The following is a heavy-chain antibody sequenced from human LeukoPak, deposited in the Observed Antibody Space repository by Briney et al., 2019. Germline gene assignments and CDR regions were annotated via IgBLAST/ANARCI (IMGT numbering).Heavy chain of an antibody. D-gene: IGHD3-10*01. CDR3: ATRMGRRFGERYYYYHYMDV. V-gene: IGHV4-34*01. CDR1: GGSFSGYY. Sequence: SESLSLTCAVFGGSFSGYYWSWIRQPPGKGLEWIGEINHSGSINYNSSLKSRVTISVDTSKNQFSLKLSSVTAADTAVYYCATRMGRRFGERYYYYHYMDVWGKGTTVTISS. J-gene: IGHJ6*03. CDR2: INHSGSI.